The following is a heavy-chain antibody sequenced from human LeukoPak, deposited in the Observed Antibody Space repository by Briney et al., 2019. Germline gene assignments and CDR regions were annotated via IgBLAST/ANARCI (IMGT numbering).Heavy chain of an antibody. CDR2: IYYSGST. D-gene: IGHD1-14*01. J-gene: IGHJ4*02. CDR1: GGSISSGGYY. Sequence: PSETLSLTCTVSGGSISSGGYYWSWIRQHPGKGLEWIGYIYYSGSTYYNPSLKSRVTISVDRSKNQFSLKLSSVTAADTAVCYCARVRGMDYYFDYWGQGTLVTVSS. V-gene: IGHV4-31*03. CDR3: ARVRGMDYYFDY.